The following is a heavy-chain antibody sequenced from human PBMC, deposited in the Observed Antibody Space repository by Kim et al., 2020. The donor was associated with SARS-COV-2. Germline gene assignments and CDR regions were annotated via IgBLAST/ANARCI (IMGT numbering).Heavy chain of an antibody. D-gene: IGHD1-7*01. Sequence: GGSLRLSCAASGFTFSNSALHWVRQAPGKGLEWVSYISSSGSTIYYADSVKGRFTISRDNASNSLHLQMNSLRDEDTAVYYCARVLWNFLDYWGQVTLVTVSS. CDR3: ARVLWNFLDY. V-gene: IGHV3-48*02. J-gene: IGHJ4*02. CDR1: GFTFSNSA. CDR2: ISSSGSTI.